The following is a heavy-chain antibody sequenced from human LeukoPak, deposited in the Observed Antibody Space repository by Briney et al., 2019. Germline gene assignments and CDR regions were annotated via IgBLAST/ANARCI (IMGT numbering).Heavy chain of an antibody. CDR1: GGSISSGGYY. J-gene: IGHJ4*02. Sequence: SQTLSLTCTVSGGSISSGGYYWSWIRQSPGKGLEWIGYMHSSGYTDYNPSLKSRLTISVDTSKNQFSLKLSSVTAADTAVYYCARDRPGDSSLDYWGQGTLVTVSS. V-gene: IGHV4-61*08. CDR2: MHSSGYT. CDR3: ARDRPGDSSLDY. D-gene: IGHD3-22*01.